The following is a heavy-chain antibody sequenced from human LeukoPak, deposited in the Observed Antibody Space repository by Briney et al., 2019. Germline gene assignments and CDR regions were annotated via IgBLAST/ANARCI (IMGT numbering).Heavy chain of an antibody. D-gene: IGHD4-23*01. J-gene: IGHJ4*02. CDR3: ASLGGNYGGIFDY. Sequence: ASVKVSCKASGYTFTDYYMHWVRQAPGQGLEWMGWINPNSGGTNYAQKFQGRVTMTRDTSISTAYMELSRLRSDDTAVYYCASLGGNYGGIFDYWGQGTLVTVSS. CDR2: INPNSGGT. V-gene: IGHV1-2*02. CDR1: GYTFTDYY.